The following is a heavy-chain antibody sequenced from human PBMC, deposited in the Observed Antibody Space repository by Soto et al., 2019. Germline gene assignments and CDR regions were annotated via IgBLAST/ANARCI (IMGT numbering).Heavy chain of an antibody. Sequence: EVQLLESGGGLVQPGGSLRLSCAASGFTFSSYAMSWVRQAPGKGLEWVSAISGSGGSTYYADSVKGRFTISRDNSKNTLYLQMNSLRAEDTAVYYCAKDRFGFWSGYKAPNWFDPWGQGTLVTVSS. CDR3: AKDRFGFWSGYKAPNWFDP. CDR2: ISGSGGST. V-gene: IGHV3-23*01. J-gene: IGHJ5*02. D-gene: IGHD3-3*01. CDR1: GFTFSSYA.